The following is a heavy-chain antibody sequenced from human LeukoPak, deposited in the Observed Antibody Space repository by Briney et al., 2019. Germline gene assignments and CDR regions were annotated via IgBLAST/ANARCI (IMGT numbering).Heavy chain of an antibody. V-gene: IGHV4-34*01. CDR2: INHSGST. J-gene: IGHJ4*02. CDR1: GGSFIGYY. Sequence: SETLSLTCAVDGGSFIGYYWSWVRQLPGKGLEWIGEINHSGSTNYNPSLKSRVTISVDTSKNQFSLKLSSVTAADTAVYYCARADDSSGYYFDYWGQGTLVTVSS. CDR3: ARADDSSGYYFDY. D-gene: IGHD3-22*01.